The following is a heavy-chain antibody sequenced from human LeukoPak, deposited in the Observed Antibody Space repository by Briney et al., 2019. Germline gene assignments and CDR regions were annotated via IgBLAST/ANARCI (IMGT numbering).Heavy chain of an antibody. CDR3: ERAGYDILTGYSV. D-gene: IGHD3-9*01. CDR2: ISSSGSTI. CDR1: GFTFSNYG. V-gene: IGHV3-48*04. Sequence: PGGSLRLCCAAPGFTFSNYGMHWVRQAPGKGLEWVSYISSSGSTIYYADSVKGRFTISRDNAKKSLYLQMNSLRAEDTAVYYRERAGYDILTGYSVWGQGTLVTVSS. J-gene: IGHJ4*02.